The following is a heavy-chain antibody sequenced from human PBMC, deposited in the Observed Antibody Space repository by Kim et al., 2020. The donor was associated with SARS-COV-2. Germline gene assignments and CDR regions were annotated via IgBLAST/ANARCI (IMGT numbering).Heavy chain of an antibody. V-gene: IGHV3-30*04. Sequence: GGSLRLSCAASGFTFSSYAMHWVRQAPGKGLEWVAVISYDGSNKYYADYVKGRFTISRDNSKNTLYLQMNSLRAEDTAVYYCARPRRSSTRQGAFDIWGQGTMVTVSS. CDR3: ARPRRSSTRQGAFDI. CDR2: ISYDGSNK. J-gene: IGHJ3*02. CDR1: GFTFSSYA. D-gene: IGHD2-2*01.